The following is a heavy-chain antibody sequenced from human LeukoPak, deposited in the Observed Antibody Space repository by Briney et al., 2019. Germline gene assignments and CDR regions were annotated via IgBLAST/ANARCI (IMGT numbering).Heavy chain of an antibody. Sequence: GGSLRLSCEDSGFTFRSYEMNWVRQAPGKGLEWIAYLSSSGSAFSYADSVKGRFTISRDNAKNSLYLQMNSLRAEDTAVYYCARDALVEMNPNSIDYWGQGTLVTVSS. V-gene: IGHV3-48*03. CDR2: LSSSGSAF. CDR3: ARDALVEMNPNSIDY. CDR1: GFTFRSYE. J-gene: IGHJ4*02. D-gene: IGHD1-26*01.